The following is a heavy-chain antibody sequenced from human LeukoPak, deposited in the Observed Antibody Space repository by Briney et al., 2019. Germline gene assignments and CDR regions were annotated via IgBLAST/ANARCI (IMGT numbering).Heavy chain of an antibody. CDR2: IYTSGST. D-gene: IGHD3-10*01. CDR1: GGSISSYY. V-gene: IGHV4-4*07. CDR3: ARVSGSGMLKDRYYYMDV. Sequence: PSETLSLTCTVSGGSISSYYWSWIRQPAGKGLEWIGRIYTSGSTNYNPSLKSRVTMSVDTSKNQFSLKLSSVTAADTAVYYCARVSGSGMLKDRYYYMDVWGKGTTVTISS. J-gene: IGHJ6*03.